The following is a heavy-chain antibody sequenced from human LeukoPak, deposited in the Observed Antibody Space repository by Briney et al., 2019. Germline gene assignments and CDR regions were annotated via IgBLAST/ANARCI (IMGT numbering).Heavy chain of an antibody. CDR2: INPNTGGT. D-gene: IGHD3-22*01. Sequence: ASVKVSCKTSGYTFTGYYMHWVRQAPGQGLEWMGWINPNTGGTNYAQKFQGRVTMTSDTSISTAYMELSSLKSDDTAMYYCARAPMIVVVFPPRLDFWGQGTLVTVSS. V-gene: IGHV1-2*02. CDR1: GYTFTGYY. J-gene: IGHJ4*02. CDR3: ARAPMIVVVFPPRLDF.